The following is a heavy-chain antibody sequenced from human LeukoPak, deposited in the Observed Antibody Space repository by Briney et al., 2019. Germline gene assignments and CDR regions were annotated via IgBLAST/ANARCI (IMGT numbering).Heavy chain of an antibody. CDR2: ISSSSSYI. CDR1: GFTFSSYS. V-gene: IGHV3-21*01. J-gene: IGHJ5*02. Sequence: GGSLRLSCAASGFTFSSYSMNWVRQAPGKELEWVSSISSSSSYIYYADSVKGRFTISRDNAKNSLYLQMNSLRAEDTAVYYCARSPGGSGWTGWFDPWGQGTLVTVSS. D-gene: IGHD6-19*01. CDR3: ARSPGGSGWTGWFDP.